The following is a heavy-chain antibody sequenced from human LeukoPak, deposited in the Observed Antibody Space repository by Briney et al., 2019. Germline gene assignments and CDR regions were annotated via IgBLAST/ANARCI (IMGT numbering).Heavy chain of an antibody. CDR2: ITHSGST. CDR1: GGSFSGYY. Sequence: SETLSLTCAVYGGSFSGYYWSWIRQPPGKGLEWIGEITHSGSTNYKSSLKSRVTISVDTSKNQFSLKLTSVTAADTAIYYCSRRGQWLGRWFDPWGQGTLVTVSS. D-gene: IGHD6-19*01. CDR3: SRRGQWLGRWFDP. J-gene: IGHJ5*02. V-gene: IGHV4-34*01.